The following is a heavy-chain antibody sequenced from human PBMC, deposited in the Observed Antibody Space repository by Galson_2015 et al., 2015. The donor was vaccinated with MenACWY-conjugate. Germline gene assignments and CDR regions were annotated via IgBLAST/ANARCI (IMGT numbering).Heavy chain of an antibody. CDR1: GYTFNTYY. V-gene: IGHV1-46*02. D-gene: IGHD1-26*01. Sequence: SVKVSCKASGYTFNTYYMHWVRQAPGQGLEWVGIINPYGGSTTYAQEFQGRVTMTRDTSTSTVYMELSSLRSEDTAVYYCARGGGSYYYGRDVWGQGTTVTVSS. CDR3: ARGGGSYYYGRDV. CDR2: INPYGGST. J-gene: IGHJ6*02.